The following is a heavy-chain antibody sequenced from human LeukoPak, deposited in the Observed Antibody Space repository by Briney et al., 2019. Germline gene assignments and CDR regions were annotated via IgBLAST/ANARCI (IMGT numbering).Heavy chain of an antibody. Sequence: ASVKVSCKASGYTFTSSDINWVRQATGQGLEWMGWMNPNSGNTGYAQKFQGRVTMTRNTSISTAYMELSSLRSEDTAVYYCARVYSSSYYYYYMDVWGKGTTVTVSS. J-gene: IGHJ6*03. CDR3: ARVYSSSYYYYYMDV. D-gene: IGHD6-6*01. V-gene: IGHV1-8*01. CDR1: GYTFTSSD. CDR2: MNPNSGNT.